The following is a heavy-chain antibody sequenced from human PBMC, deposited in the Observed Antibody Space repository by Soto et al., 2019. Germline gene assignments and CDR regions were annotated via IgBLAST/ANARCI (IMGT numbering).Heavy chain of an antibody. V-gene: IGHV4-34*01. D-gene: IGHD2-15*01. CDR1: GGSFSGYY. Sequence: QVQLQQWGAGLLKPSETLSLTCAVYGGSFSGYYWSWIRQPPGKGLEWIGEINHSGSTNYNPSPKSRVTIPVDTSKNQFSLKLGSVTAADTAVYYCSRWSRLDPWGQGTLVTVSS. CDR3: SRWSRLDP. CDR2: INHSGST. J-gene: IGHJ5*02.